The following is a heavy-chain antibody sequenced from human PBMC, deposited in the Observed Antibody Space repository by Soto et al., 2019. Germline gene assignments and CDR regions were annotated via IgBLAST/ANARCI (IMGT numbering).Heavy chain of an antibody. Sequence: QXLPLTGASSGDXVCGNSGAWNWIRQSPSRGLEWLGRKYYRSKWYNDYAVSVKSRITVTQDTSKNQFSMNMDSVTDADTAVYFCARDFAYFDSWGQGTLVTVSS. J-gene: IGHJ4*02. V-gene: IGHV6-1*01. CDR2: KYYRSKWYN. D-gene: IGHD3-3*01. CDR3: ARDFAYFDS. CDR1: GDXVCGNSGA.